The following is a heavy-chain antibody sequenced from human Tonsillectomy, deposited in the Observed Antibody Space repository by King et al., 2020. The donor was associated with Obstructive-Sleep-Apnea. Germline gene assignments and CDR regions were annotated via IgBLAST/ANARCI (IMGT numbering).Heavy chain of an antibody. CDR1: GFTFSNYD. D-gene: IGHD6-19*01. CDR3: ARDFDSSGWKPFDY. V-gene: IGHV3-21*01. CDR2: ISSSSYYI. J-gene: IGHJ4*02. Sequence: VQLVESGGGLVKPGGSLRLSCAASGFTFSNYDMNRVRQAPGKGLEWVSSISSSSYYIFYADSVKGRFTISRDNARNSLYLQMNSLRAEDTAVYYCARDFDSSGWKPFDYWGQGTLVTVSS.